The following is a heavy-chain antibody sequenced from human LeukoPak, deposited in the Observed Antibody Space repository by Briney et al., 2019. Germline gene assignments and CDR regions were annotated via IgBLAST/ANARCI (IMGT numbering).Heavy chain of an antibody. J-gene: IGHJ5*02. CDR3: ARETGGSSWQNWFDP. V-gene: IGHV3-74*01. D-gene: IGHD6-13*01. CDR2: INSDGSST. CDR1: GFTFSSYW. Sequence: GGSLRLSCAASGFTFSSYWMHWVRQAPGKGLVWVSRINSDGSSTSYADSVKGRFTISRDNAKNTLYLQMNSLRAEDTAVYYCARETGGSSWQNWFDPWGQGTLVTVSS.